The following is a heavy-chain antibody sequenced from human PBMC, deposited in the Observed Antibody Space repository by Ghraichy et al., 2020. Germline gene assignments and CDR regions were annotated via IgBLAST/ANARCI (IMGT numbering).Heavy chain of an antibody. V-gene: IGHV3-23*01. CDR2: ISGSGGST. J-gene: IGHJ5*02. D-gene: IGHD2-2*01. CDR1: GFTFSSYA. Sequence: GGSLRLSCAASGFTFSSYAMSWVRQAPGKGLEWVSAISGSGGSTYYADSVKGRFTISRDNSKNTLYLQMNSLRAEDTAVYYCAKDGLGYCSRISCSNWFDPWGQGTLVTVSS. CDR3: AKDGLGYCSRISCSNWFDP.